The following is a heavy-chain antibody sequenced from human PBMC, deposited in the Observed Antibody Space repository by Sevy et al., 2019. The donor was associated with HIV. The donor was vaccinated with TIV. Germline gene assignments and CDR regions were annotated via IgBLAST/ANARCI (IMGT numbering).Heavy chain of an antibody. D-gene: IGHD6-13*01. J-gene: IGHJ3*02. CDR2: ISSSSSYI. Sequence: GGYLRLSCAASGFTFSSYSMNWVRQAPGKGLEWVSSISSSSSYIYYADSVKGRFTISRDNAKNSLYLQMNSLRAEDTAVYYCARDRGSSSTLDAFDIWGQGTMVTVSS. CDR3: ARDRGSSSTLDAFDI. V-gene: IGHV3-21*01. CDR1: GFTFSSYS.